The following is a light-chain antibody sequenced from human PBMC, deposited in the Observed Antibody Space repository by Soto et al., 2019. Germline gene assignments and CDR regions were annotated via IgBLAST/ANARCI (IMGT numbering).Light chain of an antibody. J-gene: IGKJ4*01. CDR3: QQYVTSPRLT. Sequence: ELVLTQSPGTLSLSPGERATISCRASQSVSSSYLAWYQQRPGQAPRLIIYGAFRRATGIPDRFSGSGSGTDFTLTISRLEPEDFAFYYCQQYVTSPRLTFGGGTKVDIK. V-gene: IGKV3-20*01. CDR2: GAF. CDR1: QSVSSSY.